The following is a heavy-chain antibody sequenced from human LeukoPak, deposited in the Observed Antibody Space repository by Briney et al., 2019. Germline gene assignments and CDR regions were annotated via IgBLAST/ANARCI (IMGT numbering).Heavy chain of an antibody. CDR2: IYSGGST. D-gene: IGHD4-17*01. CDR1: DFTVSSNY. V-gene: IGHV3-53*01. Sequence: GRSLRLSCAASDFTVSSNYMSWVRQAPGKGLEWVSIIYSGGSTSYADSVKGRFTISRDNSKNTLYLQMNSLRAEDTAVYYCARVLWSGDYPRFDYWGQGTLVTVSS. CDR3: ARVLWSGDYPRFDY. J-gene: IGHJ4*02.